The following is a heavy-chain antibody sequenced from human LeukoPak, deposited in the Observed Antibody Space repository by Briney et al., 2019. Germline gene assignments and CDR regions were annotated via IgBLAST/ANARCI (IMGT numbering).Heavy chain of an antibody. Sequence: MPSETLSLTCTVSGGSISTNNYYWGWIRQPPGKGLEWIGSIYYSGSTYYNPSLKSRVTISVDTSKNQFSLKLSSVTAADTAVYYCARDRGLVPYYDFWSGYYYRGEDAFDIWGQGTMVTVSS. D-gene: IGHD3-3*01. CDR1: GGSISTNNYY. CDR3: ARDRGLVPYYDFWSGYYYRGEDAFDI. CDR2: IYYSGST. J-gene: IGHJ3*02. V-gene: IGHV4-39*07.